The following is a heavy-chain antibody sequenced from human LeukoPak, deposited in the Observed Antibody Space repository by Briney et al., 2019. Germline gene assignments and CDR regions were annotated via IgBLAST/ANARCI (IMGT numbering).Heavy chain of an antibody. V-gene: IGHV3-13*01. CDR3: ARAKMPGIQTAGRVNYFDS. CDR1: EFTFSSYD. D-gene: IGHD6-13*01. Sequence: GGSLRLSCAASEFTFSSYDMHWVRQATGKGLEWVPTIDTAGNAWYPDSAKGRFTISRENAKNSLNLQMNSLRVGDTAVYYCARAKMPGIQTAGRVNYFDSWGQGTLVTVSA. J-gene: IGHJ4*02. CDR2: IDTAGNA.